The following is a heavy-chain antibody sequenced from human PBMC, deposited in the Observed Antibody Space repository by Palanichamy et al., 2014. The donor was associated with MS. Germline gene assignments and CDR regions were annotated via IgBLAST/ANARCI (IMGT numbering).Heavy chain of an antibody. Sequence: EVQLVESGGGLIQPGGSLRLSCAASGFTVSSTYMSWVRQAPGKGLEFVSVIYSGGTTYYGDSVQGRFTISRDNSKNTVHLQMNSLRAGDTAVYYCARGLVRGGTYYPLDYWGQGTLVTVSS. J-gene: IGHJ4*02. CDR3: ARGLVRGGTYYPLDY. D-gene: IGHD2-21*01. V-gene: IGHV3-53*01. CDR1: GFTVSSTY. CDR2: IYSGGTT.